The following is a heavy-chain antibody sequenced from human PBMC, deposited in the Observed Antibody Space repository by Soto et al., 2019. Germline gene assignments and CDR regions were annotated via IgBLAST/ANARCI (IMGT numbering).Heavy chain of an antibody. CDR3: ARDPSGYAYFDY. CDR1: GGSISSGGYY. J-gene: IGHJ4*02. CDR2: IYYSGST. D-gene: IGHD5-12*01. Sequence: TLSLTCTVSGGSISSGGYYWSWIRQHPGKGLEWIGYIYYSGSTYYNPSLKSRVTISVDTSKNQFSLKLSSVTAADTAVYYCARDPSGYAYFDYWGQGTLVTVSS. V-gene: IGHV4-31*03.